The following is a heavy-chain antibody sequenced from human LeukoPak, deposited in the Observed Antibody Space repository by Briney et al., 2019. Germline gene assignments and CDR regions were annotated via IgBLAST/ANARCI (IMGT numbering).Heavy chain of an antibody. D-gene: IGHD3-9*01. CDR3: AKYFTPWAGLPRGSLDS. CDR1: GLTLKLFG. CDR2: ISYDGSLV. Sequence: GGPLRLSCGASGLTLKLFGMHWARQAPGEGLEWVAVISYDGSLVNYADSVKGRFSIYSDNSKNTLYLQMNSLRNEDTAVYYGAKYFTPWAGLPRGSLDSWGQGTLVTVSS. V-gene: IGHV3-30*18. J-gene: IGHJ4*02.